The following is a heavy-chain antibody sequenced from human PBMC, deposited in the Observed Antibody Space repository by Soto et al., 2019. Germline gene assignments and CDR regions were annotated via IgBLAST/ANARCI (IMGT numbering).Heavy chain of an antibody. V-gene: IGHV1-18*01. CDR3: ARDYYGSGSYARQIGMDV. Sequence: VKVSCKASGYTFTSYGISWVRQAPGQGLEWMGWISAYNGNTNYAQKLQGRVTMTTDTSTSTAYMELRSLRSDDTAVYYCARDYYGSGSYARQIGMDVWGQGTTVTVSS. D-gene: IGHD3-10*01. CDR2: ISAYNGNT. CDR1: GYTFTSYG. J-gene: IGHJ6*02.